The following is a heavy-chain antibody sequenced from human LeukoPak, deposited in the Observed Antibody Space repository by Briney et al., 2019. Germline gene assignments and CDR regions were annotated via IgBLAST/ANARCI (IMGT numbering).Heavy chain of an antibody. CDR2: IIPILGIA. CDR3: ARDLTMVRGVAEGFDY. Sequence: WMGGIIPILGIANYAQKFQGRVTITADKSTSTAYMELSSLRSEDTAVYYCARDLTMVRGVAEGFDYWGQGTLVTVSS. V-gene: IGHV1-69*10. J-gene: IGHJ4*02. D-gene: IGHD3-10*01.